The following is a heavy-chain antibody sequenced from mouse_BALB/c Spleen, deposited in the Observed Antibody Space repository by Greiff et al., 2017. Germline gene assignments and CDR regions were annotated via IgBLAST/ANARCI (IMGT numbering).Heavy chain of an antibody. CDR1: GYAFTNYL. V-gene: IGHV1-54*01. Sequence: VQLQQSGAELVRPGTSVKVSCKASGYAFTNYLIEWVKQRPGQGLEWIGVINPGSGGTNYNEKFKGKATLTADKSSSTAYMQLSSLTSDDSAVYFCARSPDYYAIDYWGQGTSVTVSS. J-gene: IGHJ4*01. CDR3: ARSPDYYAIDY. CDR2: INPGSGGT.